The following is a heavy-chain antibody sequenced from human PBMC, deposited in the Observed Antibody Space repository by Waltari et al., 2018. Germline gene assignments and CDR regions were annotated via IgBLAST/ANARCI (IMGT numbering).Heavy chain of an antibody. J-gene: IGHJ4*02. CDR3: ARIDGSGWYGS. Sequence: EVQMVESGGGLVQPGGSLRLSCAASGFTFSVFSMHWVRQAPGKGLEYVSAFSRDGVTTYYADSVKGRFTISRDKSKNTLYLQMGSLRADDTAVYYCARIDGSGWYGSWGQGTLVTVSS. CDR2: FSRDGVTT. V-gene: IGHV3-64*07. CDR1: GFTFSVFS. D-gene: IGHD6-19*01.